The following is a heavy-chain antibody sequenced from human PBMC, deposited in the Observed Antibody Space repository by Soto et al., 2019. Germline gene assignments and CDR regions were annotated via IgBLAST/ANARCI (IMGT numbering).Heavy chain of an antibody. CDR2: VNPNSGGT. V-gene: IGHV1-2*04. CDR3: ARGYVRLECGFCGNSSGVAV. D-gene: IGHD3-10*02. J-gene: IGHJ6*01. Sequence: SVKVSCKASGYTFTGYYMHWVRQATGQGLEWMGWVNPNSGGTNYAQKFQGWVTMTRDTSISTAYMELSRLRSDDTAVYYCARGYVRLECGFCGNSSGVAVWGQGTTVPVS. CDR1: GYTFTGYY.